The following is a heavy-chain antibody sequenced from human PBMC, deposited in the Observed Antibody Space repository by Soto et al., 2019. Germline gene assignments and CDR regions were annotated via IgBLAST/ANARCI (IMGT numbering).Heavy chain of an antibody. CDR1: GFAFRNYA. J-gene: IGHJ5*01. V-gene: IGHV3-23*01. CDR2: ISGSGGGT. CDR3: AKESLTTFNNWFDS. Sequence: GGSLRLSCAASGFAFRNYAMNWVRQAPGKGLEWVSGISGSGGGTYYADSVKGRFTISRDNSKTRLYLQMSSLRADDTAVYYCAKESLTTFNNWFDSWGQGTLVTVSS.